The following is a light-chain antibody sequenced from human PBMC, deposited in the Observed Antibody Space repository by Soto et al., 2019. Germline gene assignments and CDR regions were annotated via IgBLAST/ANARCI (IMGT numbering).Light chain of an antibody. J-gene: IGKJ2*01. CDR3: QQIFGPPST. CDR2: ETS. V-gene: IGKV1-39*01. Sequence: DIQMTQSPSSLSASVGDRVTITCRASQSLGRRLTWYQQKPGEAPKLLIYETSILENGVPSRFSGSGSETDSNLTINSLHPEAFANYSCQQIFGPPSTFGQGTKLE. CDR1: QSLGRR.